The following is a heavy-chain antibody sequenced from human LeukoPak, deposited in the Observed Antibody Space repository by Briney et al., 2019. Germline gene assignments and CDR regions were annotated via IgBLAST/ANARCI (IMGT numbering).Heavy chain of an antibody. D-gene: IGHD2-2*01. J-gene: IGHJ4*02. CDR1: GFTLDDDA. Sequence: PGGSLRLSCTASGFTLDDDAMHWVRQPPGKSLEWVSLISGDGGSTYYADSVKGRFTVSRDNSKNSLYLQMNSLRTEDTALYYCAKDISRNFVVIPAADYWGQGTLVTVSS. V-gene: IGHV3-43*02. CDR2: ISGDGGST. CDR3: AKDISRNFVVIPAADY.